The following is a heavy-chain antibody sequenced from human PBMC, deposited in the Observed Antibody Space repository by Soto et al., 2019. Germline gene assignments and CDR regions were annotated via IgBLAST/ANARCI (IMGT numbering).Heavy chain of an antibody. J-gene: IGHJ5*02. CDR3: ARGPDIVVVPAAIKGVPSWFNP. V-gene: IGHV1-69*06. CDR2: IIPIFGTA. D-gene: IGHD2-2*02. Sequence: QVQLVQSGAEVKKPGSSVKVSCKASGGTFSSYAISWVRQAPGQGLEWLGGIIPIFGTANYAQTFQGSVTITADKSTCTAYKEPSSLRSEDTGVYYCARGPDIVVVPAAIKGVPSWFNPWGQGTLVTVSA. CDR1: GGTFSSYA.